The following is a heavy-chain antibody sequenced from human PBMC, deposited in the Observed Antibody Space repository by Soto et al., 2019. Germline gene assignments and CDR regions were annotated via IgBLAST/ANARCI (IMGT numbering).Heavy chain of an antibody. CDR1: GGSISSTNW. CDR2: IDHSGST. D-gene: IGHD6-19*01. CDR3: VRDSGNGWKDY. V-gene: IGHV4-4*02. Sequence: QVQLQESGPGLVKPSGTLSLTCAVSGGSISSTNWWNWVRQPPGKGLEWIGEIDHSGSTNYNPYLKTRVTMSVDKPKNQFSLKRSSVTAADTAVYYCVRDSGNGWKDYWGQGTLVTVSS. J-gene: IGHJ4*02.